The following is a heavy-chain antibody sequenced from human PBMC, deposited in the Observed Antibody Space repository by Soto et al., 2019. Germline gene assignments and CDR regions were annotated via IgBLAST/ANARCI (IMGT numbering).Heavy chain of an antibody. CDR3: AKDMIPSGIAAAGLDY. D-gene: IGHD6-13*01. J-gene: IGHJ4*02. CDR1: GFTFDDYT. CDR2: ISWDGGST. V-gene: IGHV3-43*01. Sequence: GGSLRLSCAASGFTFDDYTMHWVRQAPGKGLEWVSLISWDGGSTYYADSVKGRFTISRDNSKNSLYLQMNSLRTEDTALYYCAKDMIPSGIAAAGLDYWGQGTLVTVSS.